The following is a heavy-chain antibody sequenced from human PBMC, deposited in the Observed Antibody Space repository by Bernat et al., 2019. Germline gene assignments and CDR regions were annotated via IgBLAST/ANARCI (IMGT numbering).Heavy chain of an antibody. CDR2: ISWNSGSI. J-gene: IGHJ4*02. CDR3: AKGFHPHIAAANLD. Sequence: EVQLVESGGGLVQPGRSLRLSCAASGFTFDDYAMHWVRQAPGKGLEWVSGISWNSGSIGYADSVKGQFTISRDNAKNSLYLQMNSLRAEDTALYYCAKGFHPHIAAANLDWGQGTLVTVSS. V-gene: IGHV3-9*01. CDR1: GFTFDDYA. D-gene: IGHD6-13*01.